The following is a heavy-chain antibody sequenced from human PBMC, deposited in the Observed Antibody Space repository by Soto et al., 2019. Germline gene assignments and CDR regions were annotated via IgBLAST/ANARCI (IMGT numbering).Heavy chain of an antibody. D-gene: IGHD1-26*01. Sequence: SETLSLTCTVSGGSISNYYWSWIRQSPGKGLEWIGYIYYSGGNLYNPSLKSRVTMSVDTSKNQFSLKLSSVTTADTAGYFCGRAKEVELSFDYWGQGALVTVSS. CDR1: GGSISNYY. J-gene: IGHJ4*02. V-gene: IGHV4-59*01. CDR3: GRAKEVELSFDY. CDR2: IYYSGGN.